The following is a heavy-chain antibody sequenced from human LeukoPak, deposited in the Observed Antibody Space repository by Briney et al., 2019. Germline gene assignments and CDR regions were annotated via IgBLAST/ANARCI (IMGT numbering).Heavy chain of an antibody. V-gene: IGHV1-69*13. CDR2: IIPIFGTA. CDR1: GGTLSSYA. CDR3: ARGSSGWYEDY. D-gene: IGHD6-19*01. J-gene: IGHJ4*02. Sequence: PQASVKVSCKASGGTLSSYAISWVRQAPGQGLEWMGGIIPIFGTANYAQKFQGRVTITADESTSTAYMELRSLTSDDTAVYYCARGSSGWYEDYWGQGTLVTVSS.